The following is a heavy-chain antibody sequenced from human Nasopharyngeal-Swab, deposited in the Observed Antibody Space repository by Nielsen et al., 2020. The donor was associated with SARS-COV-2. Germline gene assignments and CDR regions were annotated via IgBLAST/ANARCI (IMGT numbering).Heavy chain of an antibody. J-gene: IGHJ3*02. Sequence: GGSLRLSRAASGFTFSSYAMSWVRQAPGKGLEWVSATSGSGGSTYYADSVKGRFTISRDNSKNTLYLQMNSLRAEDTAVYYCAKDLRVTTSAFDIWGQGTMVTVSS. CDR2: TSGSGGST. CDR3: AKDLRVTTSAFDI. D-gene: IGHD4-17*01. V-gene: IGHV3-23*01. CDR1: GFTFSSYA.